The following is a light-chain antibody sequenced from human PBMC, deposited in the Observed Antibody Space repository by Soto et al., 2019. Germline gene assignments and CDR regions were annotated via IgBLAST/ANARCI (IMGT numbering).Light chain of an antibody. CDR2: DVS. Sequence: QLVLTQPASVSGSPGQSITISCTGTNSDVGGYTYVSWYQQHPGKAPKLMIYDVSNRPSGVSNRFSGSKSGNTASLTISGLKADDEADYYCSSYTSSRTPYVFGTGTKLTVL. V-gene: IGLV2-14*03. CDR1: NSDVGGYTY. CDR3: SSYTSSRTPYV. J-gene: IGLJ1*01.